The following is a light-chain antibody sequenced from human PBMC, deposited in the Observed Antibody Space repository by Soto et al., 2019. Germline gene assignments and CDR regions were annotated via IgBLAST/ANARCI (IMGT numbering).Light chain of an antibody. CDR2: GAS. Sequence: IQMTQSPSSLSASIGDRVTITCRASQGIGTHLNWYLQRPGRVPKLLIYGASNLQSGVPSRFSGSGSGTGFTLTISGLQPEDFGTYYCQQSYHTPNLGPGTRL. CDR3: QQSYHTPN. CDR1: QGIGTH. V-gene: IGKV1-39*01. J-gene: IGKJ5*01.